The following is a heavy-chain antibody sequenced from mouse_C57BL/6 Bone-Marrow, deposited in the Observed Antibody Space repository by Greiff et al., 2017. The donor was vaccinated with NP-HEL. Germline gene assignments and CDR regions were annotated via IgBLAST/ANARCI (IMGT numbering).Heavy chain of an antibody. CDR2: IYPYNGVS. J-gene: IGHJ3*01. CDR3: ERSSGLVRIAY. Sequence: VQLQQSGPELVKPGASVKISCKASGYSFTGYDMHWVKQSHGNILDWIGYIYPYNGVSTYNQKFKGKATLTVDKSSSTAYMELRSLTSEDSAVYYCERSSGLVRIAYWGQGTLVTVSA. D-gene: IGHD2-2*01. V-gene: IGHV1-31*01. CDR1: GYSFTGYD.